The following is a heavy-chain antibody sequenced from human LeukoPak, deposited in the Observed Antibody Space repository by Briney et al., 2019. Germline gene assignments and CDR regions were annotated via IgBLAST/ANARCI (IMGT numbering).Heavy chain of an antibody. V-gene: IGHV3-11*04. J-gene: IGHJ1*01. CDR1: GFTFSNYY. D-gene: IGHD6-13*01. Sequence: GGSLCLSRAASGFTFSNYYMSWIRQAPGKGLEWVSYISSSGSTIYYADSVKGRFTISRDNAKNSLYLQMNSLRAEDTAVYYCAKDRAAAAYGFPYWGRGHLATVSS. CDR3: AKDRAAAAYGFPY. CDR2: ISSSGSTI.